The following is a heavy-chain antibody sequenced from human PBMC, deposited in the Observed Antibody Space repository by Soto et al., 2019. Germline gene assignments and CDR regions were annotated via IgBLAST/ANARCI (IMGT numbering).Heavy chain of an antibody. D-gene: IGHD3-3*01. CDR2: IYYSGST. J-gene: IGHJ5*02. Sequence: SETLSLTCTVSGGSISSGGYYWSWIRQHPGKGLEWTGYIYYSGSTYYNPSLKSRVTISVDTSKNQFSLKLSSVTAADTAVYYCARNFADSRSYYDFWSGYGDLRPDNWFDPWGQGTLVTVSS. CDR3: ARNFADSRSYYDFWSGYGDLRPDNWFDP. CDR1: GGSISSGGYY. V-gene: IGHV4-31*03.